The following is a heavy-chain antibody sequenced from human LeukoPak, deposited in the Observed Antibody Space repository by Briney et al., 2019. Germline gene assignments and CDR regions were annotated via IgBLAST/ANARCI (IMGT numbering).Heavy chain of an antibody. D-gene: IGHD6-19*01. V-gene: IGHV1-18*01. CDR3: ATCIAVAGIFDY. CDR2: ISAYNGNT. Sequence: ASVKVSCKASGGTFSSYAISWVRQAPGQGLEWMGWISAYNGNTNYAQKLQGRVTMTTDTSTSTAYMELRSLRSDDTAVYYCATCIAVAGIFDYWGQGTLVTVSS. J-gene: IGHJ4*02. CDR1: GGTFSSYA.